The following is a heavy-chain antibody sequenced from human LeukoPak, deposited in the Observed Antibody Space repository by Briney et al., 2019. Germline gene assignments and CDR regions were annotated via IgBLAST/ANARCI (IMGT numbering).Heavy chain of an antibody. CDR1: GYSISSGYY. V-gene: IGHV4-38-2*02. D-gene: IGHD6-13*01. J-gene: IGHJ5*02. CDR2: IYHSGST. Sequence: SETLSLTCTVSGYSISSGYYWGWIRQPPGKGLEWIGSIYHSGSTYYNPSLKSRVTISVDTSKSQFSLKLSSVTAADTAVYYCASTAAAGTGWFDPWGQGTLVTVSS. CDR3: ASTAAAGTGWFDP.